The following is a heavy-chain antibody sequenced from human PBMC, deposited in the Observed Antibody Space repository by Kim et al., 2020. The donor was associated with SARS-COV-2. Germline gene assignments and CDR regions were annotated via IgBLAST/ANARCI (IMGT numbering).Heavy chain of an antibody. CDR2: TYYRSKWYN. J-gene: IGHJ3*02. CDR3: ARGYAFDI. Sequence: SQTLSLTCAISGDSVSSTSIAWNWIRPSPSRGLEWLVRTYYRSKWYNDYSPSVKGRITISPDTSKNHFSLQLNSVSPEDTAVYYCARGYAFDIWGPGTLVTVSS. CDR1: GDSVSSTSIA. V-gene: IGHV6-1*01.